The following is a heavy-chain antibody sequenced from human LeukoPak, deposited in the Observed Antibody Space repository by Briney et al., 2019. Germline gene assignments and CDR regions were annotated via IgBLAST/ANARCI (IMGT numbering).Heavy chain of an antibody. V-gene: IGHV3-7*01. Sequence: GGSLRLSCAASGFTFSSYGMHWVRQAPGKGLEWVANIKQDGSEKYYVDSVKGRFTISRDIAKNSLYLQMNSLRAEDTAVYYCVRESRRYQLPGLNDYYYMDVWGKGTTVTVSS. D-gene: IGHD2-2*01. CDR2: IKQDGSEK. J-gene: IGHJ6*03. CDR3: VRESRRYQLPGLNDYYYMDV. CDR1: GFTFSSYG.